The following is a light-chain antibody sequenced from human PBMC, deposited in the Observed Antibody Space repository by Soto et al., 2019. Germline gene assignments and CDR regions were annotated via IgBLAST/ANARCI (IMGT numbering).Light chain of an antibody. J-gene: IGKJ1*01. V-gene: IGKV4-1*01. Sequence: DIVMTQSPDSLAVSLGERATINCKSSQSVLYSSNNKNYLAWYQQKPGQPPKLLIYRVSTRESGVPDRFSGSGSGTDFTLTISSLQAEDVAVYYCQQYYSTLPTFGQGTKVEIK. CDR3: QQYYSTLPT. CDR1: QSVLYSSNNKNY. CDR2: RVS.